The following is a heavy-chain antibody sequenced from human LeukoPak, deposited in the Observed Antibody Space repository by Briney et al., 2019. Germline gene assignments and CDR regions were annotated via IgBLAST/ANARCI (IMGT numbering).Heavy chain of an antibody. J-gene: IGHJ2*01. Sequence: PSQTLSLTCTVSGGSISSGASDWGWIRQHPKRGLEWVGYVNHSGSTYYNPSLGSRVTMSVDTSKNQFSLKLSSVTAADSAVYYCARAARQGFTMIVVPFFYFDLWGRGTLVTVSS. CDR1: GGSISSGASD. V-gene: IGHV4-31*03. CDR2: VNHSGST. CDR3: ARAARQGFTMIVVPFFYFDL. D-gene: IGHD3-22*01.